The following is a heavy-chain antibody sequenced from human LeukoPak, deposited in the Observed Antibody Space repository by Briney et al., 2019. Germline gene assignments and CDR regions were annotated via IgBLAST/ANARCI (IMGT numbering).Heavy chain of an antibody. CDR2: IYYSGST. V-gene: IGHV4-39*01. Sequence: SETLSLTCTVSGGSISSSSYYWGWIRQPPGKGLEWIGSIYYSGSTYYNPSLKSRVTISVDTSKNQFSLKLSSVTAADTAVYYCARHLGMVRGVIMIVGFADYWGQGTLVTVSS. CDR1: GGSISSSSYY. CDR3: ARHLGMVRGVIMIVGFADY. D-gene: IGHD3-10*01. J-gene: IGHJ4*02.